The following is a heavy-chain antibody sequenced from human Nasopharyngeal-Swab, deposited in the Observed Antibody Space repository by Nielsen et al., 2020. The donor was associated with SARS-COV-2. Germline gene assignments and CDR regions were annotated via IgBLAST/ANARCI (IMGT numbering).Heavy chain of an antibody. CDR3: ASSGWLHPFDY. CDR2: IYYSGST. D-gene: IGHD5-24*01. J-gene: IGHJ4*02. V-gene: IGHV4-59*04. Sequence: SETLSLTCAVSGGSISSYYWGWIRQPPGQGQERIGRIYYSGSTYYNPHLKNRITMSVDMSKNQFSLKLYSVTAADTAVYYCASSGWLHPFDYLGPGTRVTVSS. CDR1: GGSISSYY.